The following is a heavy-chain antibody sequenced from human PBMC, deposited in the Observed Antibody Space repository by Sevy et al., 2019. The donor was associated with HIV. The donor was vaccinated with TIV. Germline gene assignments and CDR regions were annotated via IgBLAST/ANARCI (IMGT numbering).Heavy chain of an antibody. J-gene: IGHJ4*02. D-gene: IGHD3-22*01. CDR1: GFTFSSYA. V-gene: IGHV3-30-3*01. Sequence: GGSLRLSCAASGFTFSSYAMHWVRQAPGKGLEWVAVISYDGSNKYYADSVKGRFTISRDNSKNTQYLQMNSLRAEDTAVYYCARDGDSSGYSSFDYWGQGTLVTVSS. CDR3: ARDGDSSGYSSFDY. CDR2: ISYDGSNK.